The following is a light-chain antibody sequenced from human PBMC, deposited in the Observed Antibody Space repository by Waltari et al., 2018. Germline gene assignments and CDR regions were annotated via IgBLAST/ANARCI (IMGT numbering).Light chain of an antibody. CDR3: QQYGSSPFT. V-gene: IGKV3-20*01. CDR2: GAS. J-gene: IGKJ2*01. CDR1: QSVTSSY. Sequence: EIVLTQTPGTLPLSPGEGATLSCRASQSVTSSYLAWYQQKPGQAPRLLIYGASSRASGIPDRFSGSGSGTDFTLTVSRLEPEDFAVYYCQQYGSSPFTFGLGTKVEIK.